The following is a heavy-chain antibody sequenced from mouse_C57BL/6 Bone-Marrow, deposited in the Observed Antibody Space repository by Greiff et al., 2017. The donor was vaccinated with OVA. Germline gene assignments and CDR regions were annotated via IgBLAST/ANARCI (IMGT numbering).Heavy chain of an antibody. J-gene: IGHJ3*01. V-gene: IGHV1-50*01. CDR3: ARLVFAY. Sequence: VQLQQPGAELVKPGASVKLSCKASGYTFTSYWMQWVKQRPGQGLEWIGEIDPSDSYTNYNQKFKGKATLTVDTSSSTAYMQLSSLTSEDSAVYYCARLVFAYWGQGTLVTVSA. CDR2: IDPSDSYT. CDR1: GYTFTSYW.